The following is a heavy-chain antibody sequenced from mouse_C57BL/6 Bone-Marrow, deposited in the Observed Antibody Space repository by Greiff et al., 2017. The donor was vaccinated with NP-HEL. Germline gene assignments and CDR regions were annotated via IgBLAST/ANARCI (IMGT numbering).Heavy chain of an antibody. V-gene: IGHV1-26*01. CDR1: GYTFTDYY. J-gene: IGHJ2*01. CDR3: ASSGGFDY. CDR2: INPNNGGT. D-gene: IGHD3-1*01. Sequence: EVQLQQSGPELVKPGASVKISCKASGYTFTDYYMNWVKQSHGKSLEWIGDINPNNGGTSYNQKFKGKATLTVDKSSSTADMELRSLTSEDSAVYYCASSGGFDYWGQGTTLTVSS.